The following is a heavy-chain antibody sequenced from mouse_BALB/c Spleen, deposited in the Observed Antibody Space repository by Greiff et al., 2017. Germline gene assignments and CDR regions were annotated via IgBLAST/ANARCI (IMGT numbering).Heavy chain of an antibody. CDR3: ARQLGLRREYFDY. CDR2: VNPYNGGT. D-gene: IGHD3-1*01. CDR1: GYTFTDYY. V-gene: IGHV1-19*01. J-gene: IGHJ2*01. Sequence: EVQLQQSGPELVKPGASVKMSCKASGYTFTDYYMDWVKQSHGESFEWIGRVNPYNGGTSYNQKFKGKATLTVDKSSSTAYMELNSLTSEDSAVYYCARQLGLRREYFDYWGQGTTLTVAS.